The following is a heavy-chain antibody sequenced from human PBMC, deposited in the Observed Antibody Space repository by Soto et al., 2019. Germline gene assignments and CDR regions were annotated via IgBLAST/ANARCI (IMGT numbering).Heavy chain of an antibody. Sequence: QVQLVQSGAEVKKPGSSVKVSCKASGGTFSSYAINWVRQAPAQGLEWMGGIIPIYGTPSYAQKFQGRVTITADESTSTAYMELSSLRSEDTAVYYCARAVRGVGVVNFFGWFDPWGQGTLVIVSS. V-gene: IGHV1-69*01. CDR2: IIPIYGTP. D-gene: IGHD3-3*01. CDR1: GGTFSSYA. CDR3: ARAVRGVGVVNFFGWFDP. J-gene: IGHJ5*02.